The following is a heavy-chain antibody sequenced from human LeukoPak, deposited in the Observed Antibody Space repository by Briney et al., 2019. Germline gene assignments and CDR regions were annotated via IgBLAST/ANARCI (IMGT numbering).Heavy chain of an antibody. D-gene: IGHD5-12*01. CDR1: GYTFTSYD. V-gene: IGHV1-8*01. CDR3: ARGRRGYSGYDQGDFDS. Sequence: GASVKVSCKASGYTFTSYDINWVRQATGQGLEWMGWMNPNSGNTGYAQKFQGSVTMTRNTSISTAYMELSSLRSEDTAVYYCARGRRGYSGYDQGDFDSWGQGTLVTVSS. CDR2: MNPNSGNT. J-gene: IGHJ4*02.